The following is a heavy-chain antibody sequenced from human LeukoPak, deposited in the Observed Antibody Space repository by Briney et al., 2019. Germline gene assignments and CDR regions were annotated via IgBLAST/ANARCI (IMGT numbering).Heavy chain of an antibody. CDR2: IYSSGST. Sequence: SETLSLTCTVSGGSISSSSDYWGWIRQPPGKGLEWIGSIYSSGSTYYNPSLKSRVTISVDTSKNQFSLKLSSVTAADTAVYYCARTRRYFDWLPYGEYFQHWGQGTLVTVSS. V-gene: IGHV4-39*07. CDR1: GGSISSSSDY. CDR3: ARTRRYFDWLPYGEYFQH. D-gene: IGHD3-9*01. J-gene: IGHJ1*01.